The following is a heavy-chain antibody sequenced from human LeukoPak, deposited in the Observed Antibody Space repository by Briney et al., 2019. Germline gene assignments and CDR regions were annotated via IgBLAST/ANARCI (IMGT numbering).Heavy chain of an antibody. CDR1: GFTFSSYS. J-gene: IGHJ4*02. CDR2: ISSSSSYI. V-gene: IGHV3-21*01. CDR3: ARVPYGSGSYYPPYFDY. D-gene: IGHD3-10*01. Sequence: GGSLRLSCAASGFTFSSYSMNWVRQAPGKGLEWDSSISSSSSYIYYADSVKGRFTISRDNAKNSLYLQMNSLRAEDTAVYYCARVPYGSGSYYPPYFDYWGQGTLATVSS.